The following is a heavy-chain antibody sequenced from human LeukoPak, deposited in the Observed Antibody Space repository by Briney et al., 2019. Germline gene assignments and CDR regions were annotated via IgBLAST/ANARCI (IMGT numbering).Heavy chain of an antibody. V-gene: IGHV5-51*01. J-gene: IGHJ6*02. CDR3: ARGSSSGWYGYYYGMDV. Sequence: PGESLKISCKGFGYSFTSYWIGWVRQMPGKGLEWMGIIYPGDSDTRYSPSFQGQVTISVDKSISTAYLQWSSLKASDTAMYYCARGSSSGWYGYYYGMDVWGQGTTVTVSS. D-gene: IGHD6-19*01. CDR1: GYSFTSYW. CDR2: IYPGDSDT.